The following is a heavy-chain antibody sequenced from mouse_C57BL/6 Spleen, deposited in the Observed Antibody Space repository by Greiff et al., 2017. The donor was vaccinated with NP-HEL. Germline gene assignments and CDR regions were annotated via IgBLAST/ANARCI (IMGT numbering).Heavy chain of an antibody. CDR3: ARTRGSTWFAY. V-gene: IGHV1-50*01. J-gene: IGHJ3*01. D-gene: IGHD1-1*01. CDR2: IDPSDSYT. Sequence: VQLQQPGAELVKPGASVKLSCKASGYTFTSYWMQWVKQRPGQGLEWIGEIDPSDSYTNYNQKFKGKATLTVDTSSSTAYMQLSSLTSEDSAVYYCARTRGSTWFAYWGQGTLVTVSA. CDR1: GYTFTSYW.